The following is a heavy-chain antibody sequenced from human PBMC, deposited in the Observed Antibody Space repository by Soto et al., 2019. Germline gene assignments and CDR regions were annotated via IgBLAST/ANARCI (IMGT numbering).Heavy chain of an antibody. D-gene: IGHD3-10*01. V-gene: IGHV3-30-3*01. CDR1: GFTFSSYA. CDR3: ARDRKKRSSYYYGMDV. Sequence: GSLRLSCAASGFTFSSYAMHCVRQAPGKGLEWVAVISYDGSNKYYADSVKGRFTISRDNSTNTLYLQMNSLRAEDTAVYYCARDRKKRSSYYYGMDVWGQGTTVTVSS. CDR2: ISYDGSNK. J-gene: IGHJ6*02.